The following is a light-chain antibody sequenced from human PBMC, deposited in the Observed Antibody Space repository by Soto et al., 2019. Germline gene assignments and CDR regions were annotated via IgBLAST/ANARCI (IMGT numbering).Light chain of an antibody. Sequence: QSALTQPASVSGSPGQSITISCTGTSSDVGGYNYVSWYQQHPGKAPKFMIYEVSNRPSGVSNRFSGSKSGNTASLTISGLQAEDEADYYCSSYTSSSTPWVFSGGTKLTVL. V-gene: IGLV2-14*01. CDR1: SSDVGGYNY. J-gene: IGLJ3*02. CDR2: EVS. CDR3: SSYTSSSTPWV.